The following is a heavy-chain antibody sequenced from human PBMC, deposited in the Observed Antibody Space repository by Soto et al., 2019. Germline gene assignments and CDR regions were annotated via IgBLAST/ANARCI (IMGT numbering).Heavy chain of an antibody. CDR2: ISGSGGST. J-gene: IGHJ5*02. CDR3: AKPQKHQYQLLGEWFDP. Sequence: PGGSLRLSCAASGFTFSSYAMSWVRQAPGKGLEWVSAISGSGGSTYYADSVKGRFTISRDNSKNTLYLQMNSLRAEDTAVYYCAKPQKHQYQLLGEWFDPWGQGTLVTVSS. D-gene: IGHD2-2*01. V-gene: IGHV3-23*01. CDR1: GFTFSSYA.